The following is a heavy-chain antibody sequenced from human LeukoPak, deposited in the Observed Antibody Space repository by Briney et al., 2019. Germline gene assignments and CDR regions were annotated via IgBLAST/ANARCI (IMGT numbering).Heavy chain of an antibody. Sequence: PSETLSLTCTVSGGSISSYYWSWIRQPPGKGLEWIGYIYYSGSINYNPSLKSRVTISVDTSKNQFSLKLSSVTAADTAVYYCAATPTTVTTGSFDYWGQGTLVTVSS. CDR2: IYYSGSI. CDR3: AATPTTVTTGSFDY. V-gene: IGHV4-59*08. D-gene: IGHD4-17*01. CDR1: GGSISSYY. J-gene: IGHJ4*02.